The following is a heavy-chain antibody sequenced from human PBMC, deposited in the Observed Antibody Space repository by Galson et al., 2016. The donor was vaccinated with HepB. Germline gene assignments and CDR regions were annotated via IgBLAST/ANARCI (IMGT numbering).Heavy chain of an antibody. CDR1: GFSINTSGVG. Sequence: PALVKPTQTLTLTCTLSGFSINTSGVGVGWIRQPPGKALEWLALIYWDDDQRYSPSLQSRLSLTKDTSKNHVVLRMTNMDPVDTATYYCSHVTMNMLVGVMLFYDYWGQGTLVTVSS. D-gene: IGHD3-16*01. CDR2: IYWDDDQ. V-gene: IGHV2-5*02. J-gene: IGHJ4*02. CDR3: SHVTMNMLVGVMLFYDY.